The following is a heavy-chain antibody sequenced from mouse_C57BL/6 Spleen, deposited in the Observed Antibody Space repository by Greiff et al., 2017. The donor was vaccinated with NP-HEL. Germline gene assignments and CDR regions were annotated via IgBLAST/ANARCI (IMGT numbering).Heavy chain of an antibody. CDR1: GFTFSSYA. D-gene: IGHD1-1*01. V-gene: IGHV5-9-1*02. CDR3: TRDYYGSSYYFDY. J-gene: IGHJ2*01. Sequence: EVKLMESGEGLVKPGGSLKLSCAASGFTFSSYAMSWVRQTPEKRLEWVAYISSGGDYIYYADTVKGRFTISRDNARNTLYLQMSSLKSEDTAMYYCTRDYYGSSYYFDYWGQGTTLTVSS. CDR2: ISSGGDYI.